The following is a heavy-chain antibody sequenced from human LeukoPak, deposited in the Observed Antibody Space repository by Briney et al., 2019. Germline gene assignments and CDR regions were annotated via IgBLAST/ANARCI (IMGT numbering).Heavy chain of an antibody. CDR3: ARDFSIRFLEWLSPYY. D-gene: IGHD3-3*01. Sequence: GGSLRLSCTASGFTFRSYWMSWIRQAPGKGLEWVANIKQDGGQIYYVDSVKGRFTISRDNSKNTLYLQMNSLRAEDTAVYYCARDFSIRFLEWLSPYYWSQGTLVTVSS. V-gene: IGHV3-7*01. CDR1: GFTFRSYW. J-gene: IGHJ4*02. CDR2: IKQDGGQI.